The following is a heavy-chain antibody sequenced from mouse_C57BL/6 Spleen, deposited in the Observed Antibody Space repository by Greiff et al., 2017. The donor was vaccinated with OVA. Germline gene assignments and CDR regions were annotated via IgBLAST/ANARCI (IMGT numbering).Heavy chain of an antibody. CDR1: GYTFTGYW. Sequence: QVQLQQSGAELMKPGASVKLSCKATGYTFTGYWIEWVKQRPGHGLEWIGEILPGSGSTNYNEKFKGKATFTADTSSNTAYMQISSLTTEDSAIYYCASPSYYDYDGGFAYWGQGTLVTVSA. CDR3: ASPSYYDYDGGFAY. V-gene: IGHV1-9*01. CDR2: ILPGSGST. J-gene: IGHJ3*01. D-gene: IGHD2-4*01.